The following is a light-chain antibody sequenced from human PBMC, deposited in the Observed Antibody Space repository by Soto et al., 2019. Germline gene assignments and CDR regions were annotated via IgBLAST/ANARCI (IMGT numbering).Light chain of an antibody. Sequence: EIRMTQSASSLSASVGDRVTMXCRASQSICSDFNWYQQKPGKAPKHLIYAASSLQRGGPPRFSGSGSETDFTRTISSLQPEDFATYSCRQLNTLPFTFGQGTRLEIK. V-gene: IGKV1-39*01. CDR1: QSICSD. J-gene: IGKJ5*01. CDR2: AAS. CDR3: RQLNTLPFT.